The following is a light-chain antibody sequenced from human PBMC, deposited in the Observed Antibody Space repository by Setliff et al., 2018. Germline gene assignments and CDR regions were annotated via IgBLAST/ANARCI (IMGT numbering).Light chain of an antibody. CDR2: EVS. J-gene: IGLJ1*01. V-gene: IGLV2-11*01. CDR3: SSYAGNYHYV. CDR1: SSDVGGYNF. Sequence: SVLTQPRSVSGSPGQSVTISCTGTSSDVGGYNFVSWYQQQPGKAPQLIIFEVSRRPSGVPDRFSGSKSDNTASLTVSGLQADDEADYYCSSYAGNYHYVFGTGTKVTVL.